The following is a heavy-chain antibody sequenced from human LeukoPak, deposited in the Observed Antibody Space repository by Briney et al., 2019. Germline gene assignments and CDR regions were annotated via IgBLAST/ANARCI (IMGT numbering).Heavy chain of an antibody. CDR1: GFTFSSYA. D-gene: IGHD3-10*01. CDR3: AKSHYYGSGSIDY. J-gene: IGHJ4*02. Sequence: GGSLRLSCAASGFTFSSYAMSWVRQAPGKGLAWISTVSASGDSTSYADSVKGRFTISRDNSKNALYLQANSLRADDAALYYCAKSHYYGSGSIDYWGQGTLVTVSS. V-gene: IGHV3-23*01. CDR2: VSASGDST.